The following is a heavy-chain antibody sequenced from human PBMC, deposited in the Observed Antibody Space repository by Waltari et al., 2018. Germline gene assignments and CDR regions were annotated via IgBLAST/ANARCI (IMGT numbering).Heavy chain of an antibody. J-gene: IGHJ6*02. CDR3: ARGRDSGWYDMGYYYYGMDV. Sequence: QVQLQESGPGLVKPSETLSLTCTVSGGSISSYYWSWIRQPPGKGLEWIGYIYYSGSTNYNPSLKSRVTISGDTSKNQFSLKLSSVTAADTAVYYCARGRDSGWYDMGYYYYGMDVWGQGTTVTVSS. V-gene: IGHV4-59*01. CDR1: GGSISSYY. CDR2: IYYSGST. D-gene: IGHD6-19*01.